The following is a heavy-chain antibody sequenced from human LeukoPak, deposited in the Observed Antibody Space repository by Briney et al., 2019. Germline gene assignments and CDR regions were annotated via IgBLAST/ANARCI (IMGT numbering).Heavy chain of an antibody. Sequence: GGSLRLSCAASGFTFDDYAMHWVRQASGKGLEWVSLISWNGYSTYYADSVKGRFTISRDNSKNSLYLQMNSLRAEDTAVYYCARTQDTVDAFDIWGQGTMVTVSS. CDR3: ARTQDTVDAFDI. J-gene: IGHJ3*02. CDR2: ISWNGYST. D-gene: IGHD4-17*01. V-gene: IGHV3-43D*03. CDR1: GFTFDDYA.